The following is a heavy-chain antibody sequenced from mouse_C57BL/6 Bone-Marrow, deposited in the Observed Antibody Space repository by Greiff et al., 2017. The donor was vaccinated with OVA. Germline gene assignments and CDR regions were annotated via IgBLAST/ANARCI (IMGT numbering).Heavy chain of an antibody. D-gene: IGHD1-1*01. CDR2: IYPGSGST. CDR1: GYTFTSYW. CDR3: AGGSSSFAY. J-gene: IGHJ3*01. V-gene: IGHV1-55*01. Sequence: QVQLQQPGAALVKPGASVTMSCKASGYTFTSYWITWVKQRPGQGLVWIGDIYPGSGSTNYNEKFKSKATLTVDTSSSTAYMQLSSLTSEDSAVYYCAGGSSSFAYWGQGTLVTVSA.